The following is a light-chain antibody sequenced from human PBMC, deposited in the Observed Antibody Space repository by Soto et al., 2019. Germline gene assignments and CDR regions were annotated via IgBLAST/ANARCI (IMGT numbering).Light chain of an antibody. CDR3: QQYGSSPGGT. J-gene: IGKJ3*01. Sequence: EVVLTQSPGTLSLSPGERASLSCRASQSVSTTDFAWYQQKPGQAPRLLIYGASGRATGVPDRFSGSGSGTDSTLTISRLEPEDFAVYYCQQYGSSPGGTFGPGTKVDIK. CDR2: GAS. V-gene: IGKV3-20*01. CDR1: QSVSTTD.